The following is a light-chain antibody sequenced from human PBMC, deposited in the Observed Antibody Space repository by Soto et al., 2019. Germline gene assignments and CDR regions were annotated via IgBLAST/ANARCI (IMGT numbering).Light chain of an antibody. CDR3: QHYKTLPWT. CDR1: QTISSW. V-gene: IGKV1-5*03. J-gene: IGKJ1*01. Sequence: IQMTQYTSTLSASVGDRVTITCRASQTISSWLAWYQQKPGKSPKLLIYKASALESGVPSRFSGSGSGTEFTLTISSLEPEDLTTYCCQHYKTLPWTFGQGTKV. CDR2: KAS.